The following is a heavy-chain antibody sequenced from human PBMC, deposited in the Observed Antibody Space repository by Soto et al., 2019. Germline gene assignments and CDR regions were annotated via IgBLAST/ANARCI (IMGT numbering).Heavy chain of an antibody. D-gene: IGHD3-22*01. V-gene: IGHV3-23*01. CDR2: ISGSGGST. CDR1: GFTFSSYA. Sequence: GGSLRLSCAASGFTFSSYAMSWVRQAPGKGLEWVSAISGSGGSTYYADSVKGRFTISRNNAKSSLYLQMNSLRAEDTAVYYCARDLHYETSGFAYWGQGTQVTVSS. J-gene: IGHJ4*02. CDR3: ARDLHYETSGFAY.